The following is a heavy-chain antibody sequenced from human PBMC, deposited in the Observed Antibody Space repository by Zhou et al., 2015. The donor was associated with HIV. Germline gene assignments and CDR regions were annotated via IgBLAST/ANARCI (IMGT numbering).Heavy chain of an antibody. CDR3: ARSSGEYDYASDV. Sequence: QVRLVQSGTEVKRPGASVKVSCKTSGYTFTAYHIHWVRQVPGQGLEWMGGITPLFDIEEYAEKFRGRLTITVDESTGAAYMDLRSLRYEDAAVYYCARSSGEYDYASDVWGQGTKVIVSS. V-gene: IGHV1-69*01. CDR1: GYTFTAYH. CDR2: ITPLFDIE. J-gene: IGHJ3*01. D-gene: IGHD3-22*01.